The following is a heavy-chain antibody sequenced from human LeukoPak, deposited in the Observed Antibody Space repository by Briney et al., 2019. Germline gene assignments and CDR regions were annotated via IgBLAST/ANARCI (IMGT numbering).Heavy chain of an antibody. CDR2: ISSSGSTI. J-gene: IGHJ4*02. V-gene: IGHV3-48*03. Sequence: PGGSLRLSCAASGFTFSSYEMNWVGQAPGKGREWVSYISSSGSTIYYADSVKGRFTISRDNAKNSVYLQMNSLRAEDTAVYYCASRCPVVVVAGSTDYWGQGTLVTVSS. D-gene: IGHD2-15*01. CDR3: ASRCPVVVVAGSTDY. CDR1: GFTFSSYE.